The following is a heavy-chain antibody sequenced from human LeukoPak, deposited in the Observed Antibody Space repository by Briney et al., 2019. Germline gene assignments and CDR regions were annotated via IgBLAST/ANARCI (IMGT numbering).Heavy chain of an antibody. V-gene: IGHV1-2*02. CDR1: GYTFTGYY. CDR3: ARGSAVAGRGDY. Sequence: ASVKVSCTASGYTFTGYYMHWVRQAPGQGLEWMGWINPNSGGTNYAQKFQGRVTMTRDTSISTAYMELSRLRSDDTAVYYCARGSAVAGRGDYWGQGTLVTVSS. CDR2: INPNSGGT. D-gene: IGHD6-19*01. J-gene: IGHJ4*02.